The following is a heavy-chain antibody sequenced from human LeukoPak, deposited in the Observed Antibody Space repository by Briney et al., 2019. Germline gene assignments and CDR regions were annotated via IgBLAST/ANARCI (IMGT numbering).Heavy chain of an antibody. D-gene: IGHD2-8*02. Sequence: GGSLRLSCAASGFIFSDYSMSWIRQAPGKGLEWVSYISSGGNTVYYADSVKDRFTISRDNVKKFLYLQMNSLRAEDTAVYYCARDRHYLVDYWGQGTLVTVSS. J-gene: IGHJ4*02. V-gene: IGHV3-11*01. CDR2: ISSGGNTV. CDR1: GFIFSDYS. CDR3: ARDRHYLVDY.